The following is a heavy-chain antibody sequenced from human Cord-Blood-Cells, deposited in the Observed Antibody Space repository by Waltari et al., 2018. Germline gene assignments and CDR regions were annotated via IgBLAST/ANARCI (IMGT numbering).Heavy chain of an antibody. Sequence: EVQLVESGGGLVQPGRSLRLSCAASGFTFDDYAMHWVRQAPGKGLEWVSGISWNSGSIGYADSVKGRFTISRDNAKNSLYLQMNSLRAEDMALYYCAKGNGGSSWATDYWGQGTLVTVSS. CDR2: ISWNSGSI. D-gene: IGHD6-13*01. CDR3: AKGNGGSSWATDY. CDR1: GFTFDDYA. V-gene: IGHV3-9*03. J-gene: IGHJ4*02.